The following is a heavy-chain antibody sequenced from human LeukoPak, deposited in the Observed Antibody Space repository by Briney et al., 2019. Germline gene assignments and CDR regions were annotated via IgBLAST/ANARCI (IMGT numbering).Heavy chain of an antibody. CDR3: ARVRSYYGSVTGKSYYFDY. CDR2: LSSNKGT. D-gene: IGHD3-10*01. J-gene: IGHJ4*02. V-gene: IGHV4-59*01. Sequence: SETLSLTCTVSGGPISTYCWGWIRQPPGEARERTRYLSSNKGTNYNPSLKSRVTILVDTSKNQFSLKLSSVTAADTAVYYCARVRSYYGSVTGKSYYFDYWGQGTLVTVSS. CDR1: GGPISTYC.